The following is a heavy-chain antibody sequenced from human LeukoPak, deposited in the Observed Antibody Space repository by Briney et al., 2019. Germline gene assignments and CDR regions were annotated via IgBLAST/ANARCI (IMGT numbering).Heavy chain of an antibody. Sequence: ASVKVSCKASGYTFTSYYMHWVRQAPGQGLEWMGIINPSGGSTSYAQKFQGRVTMTRDTSTSTVYVELSSLRSEDTAVYYCAREGVGRIFGGYFDYWGQGTLVTVSS. J-gene: IGHJ4*02. CDR2: INPSGGST. CDR1: GYTFTSYY. V-gene: IGHV1-46*01. D-gene: IGHD3-3*01. CDR3: AREGVGRIFGGYFDY.